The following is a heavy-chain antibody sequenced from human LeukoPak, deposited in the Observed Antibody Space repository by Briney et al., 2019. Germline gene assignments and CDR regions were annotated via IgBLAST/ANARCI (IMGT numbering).Heavy chain of an antibody. CDR3: AKDLRPYCSGGSCFSPFDY. CDR2: ISWNSGSI. CDR1: GFTFDDFA. V-gene: IGHV3-9*01. Sequence: GGSLRLSCAASGFTFDDFAMHWVRQAPGKGLEWVSTISWNSGSIGYADSVKGRFTISRDNAKNSLYLQMNSLRSEDTALYYCAKDLRPYCSGGSCFSPFDYWGQGTLVTVSS. J-gene: IGHJ4*02. D-gene: IGHD2-15*01.